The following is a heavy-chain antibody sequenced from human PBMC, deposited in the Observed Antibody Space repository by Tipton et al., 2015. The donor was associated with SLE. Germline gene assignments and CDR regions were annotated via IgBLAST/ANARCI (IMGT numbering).Heavy chain of an antibody. Sequence: TLSLTCAVSGYSISRFNWWGWVRQAPGEGLEWIGQIYHTGRTNYNLSLKSRVTISVDKSNNEFSLKLTSVTAADTAVYWCVRGPSNFDWLPAYAMDVWGQVTTVTVSS. CDR2: IYHTGRT. V-gene: IGHV4-4*01. D-gene: IGHD3-9*01. CDR1: GYSISRFNW. CDR3: VRGPSNFDWLPAYAMDV. J-gene: IGHJ6*02.